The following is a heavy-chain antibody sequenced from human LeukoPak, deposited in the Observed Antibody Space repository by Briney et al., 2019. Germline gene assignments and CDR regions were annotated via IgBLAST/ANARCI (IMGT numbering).Heavy chain of an antibody. J-gene: IGHJ4*02. CDR1: GFTFSSYG. D-gene: IGHD5-24*01. Sequence: PGGSLRLSCAASGFTFSSYGMHWVRQAPGKGLEWVAVISYDGSNKYYADSVKGRFTISRDNSKNTLYLQMNSLRAEDTAVYYCAKSRVRGDGYNYCFDYWGQGTLVTVSS. V-gene: IGHV3-30*18. CDR3: AKSRVRGDGYNYCFDY. CDR2: ISYDGSNK.